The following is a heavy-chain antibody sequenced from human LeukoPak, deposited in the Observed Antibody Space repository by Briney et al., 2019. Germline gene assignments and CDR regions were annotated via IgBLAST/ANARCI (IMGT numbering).Heavy chain of an antibody. V-gene: IGHV3-23*01. CDR2: ISGSGGST. D-gene: IGHD3-10*01. J-gene: IGHJ4*02. CDR1: GFTLSSYA. CDR3: AKDDRSALSGSGSFYY. Sequence: GGSLRLSCEASGFTLSSYAMSWVRQAPGKGLEWVSAISGSGGSTYYADSVKGRFTISRDNSKNTLYLQMNSLRAEDTAVYYCAKDDRSALSGSGSFYYWGQGTLVTVSS.